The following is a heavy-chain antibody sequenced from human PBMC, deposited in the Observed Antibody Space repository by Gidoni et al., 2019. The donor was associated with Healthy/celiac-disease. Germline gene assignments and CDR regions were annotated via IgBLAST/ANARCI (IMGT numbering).Heavy chain of an antibody. D-gene: IGHD2-15*01. V-gene: IGHV4-61*02. Sequence: QVQLQESGPGLVKPSQTLSLTCTVSGGSISSGSYYWSWIRQPAGKGLEWIGRIYTSGSTNYNPSLKSRVTISVDTSKNQFSLKLSSVTAADTAVYYCAREGGYCSGGSCYWPDYWGQGTLVTVSS. CDR1: GGSISSGSYY. CDR3: AREGGYCSGGSCYWPDY. J-gene: IGHJ4*02. CDR2: IYTSGST.